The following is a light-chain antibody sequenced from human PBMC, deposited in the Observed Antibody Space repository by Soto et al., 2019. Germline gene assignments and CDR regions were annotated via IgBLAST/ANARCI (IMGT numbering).Light chain of an antibody. CDR3: QQYNSYWT. V-gene: IGKV1-5*01. Sequence: DIQMTQSPSTLSASVGNRVTITCRASQSISSWLAWYQQKPGKAPKLLIYDASSLESGVPSRFSGRGSATEFTLTISSLHPDDFATYYCQQYNSYWTFGQGTKVDIK. J-gene: IGKJ1*01. CDR2: DAS. CDR1: QSISSW.